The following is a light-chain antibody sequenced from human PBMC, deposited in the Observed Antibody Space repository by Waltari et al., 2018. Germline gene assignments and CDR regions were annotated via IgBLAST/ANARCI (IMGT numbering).Light chain of an antibody. J-gene: IGKJ4*01. CDR2: WAS. CDR1: QTILYNSNNKNY. V-gene: IGKV4-1*01. Sequence: DIVMTQSPDSLALSLGGRATINCKSSQTILYNSNNKNYLAWYQVKPGQSPRLLIYWASIREAGVPDRFSGSGSGTDFTLTISGLQTEDVALYYCQQYYTTPFTFGGGTSVDIK. CDR3: QQYYTTPFT.